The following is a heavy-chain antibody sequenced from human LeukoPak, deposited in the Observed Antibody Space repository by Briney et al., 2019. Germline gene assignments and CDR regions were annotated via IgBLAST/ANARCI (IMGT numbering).Heavy chain of an antibody. J-gene: IGHJ4*02. Sequence: PGGSLRLSCTPSGFTFSDRYMDWVRQAPRKGLEWVGRSRNKANSYTTEYAASVKGRFTISRDDSKNLLYLQMDSLKTEDTAVYYCTTCSTGTRLYYFNNWGQGTLVTVSS. V-gene: IGHV3-72*01. D-gene: IGHD1/OR15-1a*01. CDR2: SRNKANSYTT. CDR3: TTCSTGTRLYYFNN. CDR1: GFTFSDRY.